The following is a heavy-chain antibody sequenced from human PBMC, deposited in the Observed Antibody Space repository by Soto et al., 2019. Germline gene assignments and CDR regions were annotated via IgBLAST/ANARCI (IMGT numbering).Heavy chain of an antibody. Sequence: EVQLVESGGGLIQPGGSLRLSCAVSGFTVSNNYMSWVRQAPGKGLEGVSVIYSGGYTAYGDSVKGRFTISRDNSKNTLILQKNSPGAGRTAVYLWGAPPGGGGYWGQGTLVTVSS. V-gene: IGHV3-53*01. D-gene: IGHD3-16*01. CDR2: IYSGGYT. CDR1: GFTVSNNY. CDR3: GAPPGGGGY. J-gene: IGHJ4*02.